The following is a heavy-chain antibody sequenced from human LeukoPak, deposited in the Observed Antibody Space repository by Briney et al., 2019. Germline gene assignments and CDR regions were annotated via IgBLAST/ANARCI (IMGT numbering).Heavy chain of an antibody. Sequence: PSETLSLTGTVAGGSISSSSYYWGWIRQPPGKGLEWIGSIYYSGSTYYNPSLKSRVTISVDTSKNQFSLKLSSVTAADTAVYYCARRDIYGSGSSELWGQGTLVTVSS. D-gene: IGHD3-10*01. CDR3: ARRDIYGSGSSEL. V-gene: IGHV4-39*07. CDR1: GGSISSSSYY. J-gene: IGHJ4*02. CDR2: IYYSGST.